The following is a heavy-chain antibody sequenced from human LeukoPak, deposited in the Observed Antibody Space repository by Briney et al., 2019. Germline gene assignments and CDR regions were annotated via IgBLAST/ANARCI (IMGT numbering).Heavy chain of an antibody. CDR1: GGTFISYA. CDR3: ATLSYDYGSGTTLHFHS. CDR2: IIPIFGTA. D-gene: IGHD3-10*01. Sequence: SVKVSCKASGGTFISYAISWVRQAPGQGLEWMGGIIPIFGTANYAQKFQGRVTITADESTSTAYMELSSLRSEDTAVYYCATLSYDYGSGTTLHFHSWGPGTLVTVSS. J-gene: IGHJ4*02. V-gene: IGHV1-69*13.